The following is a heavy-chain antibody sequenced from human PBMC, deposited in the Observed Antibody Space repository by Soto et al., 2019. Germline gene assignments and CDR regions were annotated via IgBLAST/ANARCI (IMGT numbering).Heavy chain of an antibody. D-gene: IGHD6-19*01. V-gene: IGHV3-30*18. CDR1: GFSFSSYG. CDR3: AKEGRQWLTYYYYGMDV. J-gene: IGHJ6*02. CDR2: ISYDGSKE. Sequence: GGSLRLSCAASGFSFSSYGMHWVRQVPGQGPEWVAVISYDGSKETYADSVKGRFTISRDNSKNTLYLQMDSLRVEDTALYYCAKEGRQWLTYYYYGMDVWGQGTSVTVSS.